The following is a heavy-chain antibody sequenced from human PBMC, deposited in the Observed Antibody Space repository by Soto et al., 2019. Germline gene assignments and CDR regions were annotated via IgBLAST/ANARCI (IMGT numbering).Heavy chain of an antibody. CDR1: GGSISSGGYY. J-gene: IGHJ4*02. CDR2: IYYSGST. D-gene: IGHD3-3*01. Sequence: SETLSLTCTVSGGSISSGGYYWSWIRQHPGKGLEWIGYIYYSGSTYYNPSLKSRVTISVDTSKNQFSLKLSSVTAADTAVYYCARVHGGLTIFGVVRNPGYFDYWGQGTLVTVSS. CDR3: ARVHGGLTIFGVVRNPGYFDY. V-gene: IGHV4-31*03.